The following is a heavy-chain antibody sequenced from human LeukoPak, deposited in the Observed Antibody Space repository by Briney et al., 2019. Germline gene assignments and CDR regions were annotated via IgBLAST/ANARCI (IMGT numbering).Heavy chain of an antibody. CDR2: ISYDGSNK. Sequence: PGRSLRLSCAASGFTFSSYGMHWVRQAPGKGLEWVAVISYDGSNKYYADSVKGRFTISRDNSKNTLYLQMNSLRAEDTAVYYCAKDDMIVVVMFDYWGQGTLVTVSS. CDR1: GFTFSSYG. V-gene: IGHV3-30*18. CDR3: AKDDMIVVVMFDY. J-gene: IGHJ4*02. D-gene: IGHD3-22*01.